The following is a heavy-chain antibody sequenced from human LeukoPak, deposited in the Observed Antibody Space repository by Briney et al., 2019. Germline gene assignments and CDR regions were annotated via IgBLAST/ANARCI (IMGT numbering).Heavy chain of an antibody. J-gene: IGHJ4*02. CDR3: ATFDSSSWYLDY. D-gene: IGHD6-13*01. V-gene: IGHV4-59*01. CDR2: IYYSGST. CDR1: GGSISSYY. Sequence: SETLSLTCTVSGGSISSYYWSWIRQPPGKGLEWIGYIYYSGSTNYNPSLKSRVTISVDTSKNQFSLKLSSVTAADTAVYYCATFDSSSWYLDYWGQGTLVTVSS.